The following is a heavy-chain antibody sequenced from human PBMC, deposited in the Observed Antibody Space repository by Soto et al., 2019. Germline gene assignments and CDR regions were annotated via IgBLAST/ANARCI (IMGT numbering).Heavy chain of an antibody. J-gene: IGHJ4*02. CDR1: GFTFTNAW. CDR2: IKSKTDGGTT. D-gene: IGHD6-6*01. Sequence: GGSLRLACAASGFTFTNAWMSWVRQAPGKGLEWVGRIKSKTDGGTTDYAAPVKGRFTVSRDDSKNTLFLQMNSLKTEDTAVYYCTTYTSSSFGSWGQGTLVTVSS. CDR3: TTYTSSSFGS. V-gene: IGHV3-15*01.